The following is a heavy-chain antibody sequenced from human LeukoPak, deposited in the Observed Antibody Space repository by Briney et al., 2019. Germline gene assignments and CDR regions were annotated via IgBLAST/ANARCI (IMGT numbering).Heavy chain of an antibody. V-gene: IGHV3-30-3*01. CDR1: GFTFSSYA. CDR3: ARNHFDY. Sequence: QPGRSLKLSCAASGFTFSSYAMHWVRQVPGKGLEWVAVISYDGSNKYYAGSVKGRFTISRDNSKNTLYLQMNSLRAEDTAVYYCARNHFDYWGQGTLVTVSS. CDR2: ISYDGSNK. J-gene: IGHJ4*02.